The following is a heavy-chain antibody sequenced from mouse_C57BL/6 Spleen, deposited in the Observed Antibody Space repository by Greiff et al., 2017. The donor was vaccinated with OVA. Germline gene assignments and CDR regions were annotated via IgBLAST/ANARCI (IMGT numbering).Heavy chain of an antibody. V-gene: IGHV4-1*01. CDR2: INPDRSTK. CDR3: ARGSYYFDY. CDR1: GVDFSRSW. Sequence: EADGVDFSRSWMSWVRRAQGKGLEWIGEINPDRSTKNYAPSLKDKFIITRDNAKNTRYLQMSKVRSEDTALYYCARGSYYFDYWGQGTTLTVSS. J-gene: IGHJ2*01.